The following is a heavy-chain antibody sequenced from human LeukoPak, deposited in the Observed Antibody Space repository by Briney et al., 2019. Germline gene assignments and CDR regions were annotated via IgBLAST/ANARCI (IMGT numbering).Heavy chain of an antibody. Sequence: TGGSLRLSCAASGFTFSSYAMHWVRQAPGKGLEWVAVISYDGSNKYYADSVKGRFTISRDNSKNTLYLQMNSLRAEDTAVYYCARDGDYYDSSGSYAPYDAFDIWGQGTMVTVSS. CDR2: ISYDGSNK. J-gene: IGHJ3*02. CDR1: GFTFSSYA. D-gene: IGHD3-22*01. CDR3: ARDGDYYDSSGSYAPYDAFDI. V-gene: IGHV3-30*01.